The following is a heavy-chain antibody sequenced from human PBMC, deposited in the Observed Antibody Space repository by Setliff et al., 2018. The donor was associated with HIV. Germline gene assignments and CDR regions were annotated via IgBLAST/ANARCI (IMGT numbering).Heavy chain of an antibody. CDR3: ARPGTRWGFDY. V-gene: IGHV3-7*05. CDR2: IKEDGSEK. J-gene: IGHJ4*02. Sequence: GGSLRLPCAASGFLFHTYWMSWVRQAPGKGLEWVANIKEDGSEKYYVDSVKGRFTITRDNAENSLYLQMNSLTAEDTAVYYCARPGTRWGFDYWGQGILVTVSS. D-gene: IGHD1-26*01. CDR1: GFLFHTYW.